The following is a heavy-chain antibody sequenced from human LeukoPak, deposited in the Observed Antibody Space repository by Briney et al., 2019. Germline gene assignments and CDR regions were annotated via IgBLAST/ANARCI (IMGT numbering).Heavy chain of an antibody. CDR1: GFTFSSYA. V-gene: IGHV3-23*01. J-gene: IGHJ6*02. Sequence: GGSLRLSCAASGFTFSSYAMSWVRQAPGKGLEWVSGISGSGGSTDDADSVKGRFTISRDNSKNTLYLQMNSLRGEDTAVYYCAKGGGYDSDYYYYGMDVWGQGTTVTVSS. CDR3: AKGGGYDSDYYYYGMDV. D-gene: IGHD5-12*01. CDR2: ISGSGGST.